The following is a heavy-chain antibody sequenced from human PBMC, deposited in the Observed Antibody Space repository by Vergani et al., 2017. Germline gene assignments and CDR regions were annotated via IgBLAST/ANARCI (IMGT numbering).Heavy chain of an antibody. Sequence: QVQLQQWGTGLLKPSETLSLTCAVYGGSFSGYYWRWIPQPPGTGLEWIGEINHSVSTKSNPTLKSRVTISVDTAKNQFSRKLSSVTAADTAVYYCARGRGGITGDYWGQGTLVTVSS. CDR3: ARGRGGITGDY. CDR2: INHSVST. J-gene: IGHJ4*02. CDR1: GGSFSGYY. V-gene: IGHV4-34*01. D-gene: IGHD1-20*01.